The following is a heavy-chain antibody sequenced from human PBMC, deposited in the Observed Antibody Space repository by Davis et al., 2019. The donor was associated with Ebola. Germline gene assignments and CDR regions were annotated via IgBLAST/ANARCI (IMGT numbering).Heavy chain of an antibody. D-gene: IGHD2-15*01. CDR3: ARAVPGVGYCSGGDCYSVSRNAMEV. Sequence: GESLKISCAASGFTFSTYSMNWVRQAPGKGLEWVSSISSDSYFIYYADSLKGRFTISRDNAKNSLYLQLNSLRREDTSVYHCARAVPGVGYCSGGDCYSVSRNAMEVWGKGTTVTVSS. CDR2: ISSDSYFI. J-gene: IGHJ6*04. CDR1: GFTFSTYS. V-gene: IGHV3-21*01.